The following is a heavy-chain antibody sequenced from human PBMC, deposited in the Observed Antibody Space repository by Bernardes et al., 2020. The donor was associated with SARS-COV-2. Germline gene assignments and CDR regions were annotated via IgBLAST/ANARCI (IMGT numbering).Heavy chain of an antibody. CDR3: AIHSAPSYYHDSSGYSEYYFDY. Sequence: SASLGLTCTVSGGSISSNSYYWGWIPQPTGKGLEWIGSIYYSGSTYYNPSLTSRVTISVDTSKNQFSLKLSSVTAADTAVYYCAIHSAPSYYHDSSGYSEYYFDYWGQGTLVTVSS. CDR1: GGSISSNSYY. J-gene: IGHJ4*02. CDR2: IYYSGST. D-gene: IGHD3-22*01. V-gene: IGHV4-39*01.